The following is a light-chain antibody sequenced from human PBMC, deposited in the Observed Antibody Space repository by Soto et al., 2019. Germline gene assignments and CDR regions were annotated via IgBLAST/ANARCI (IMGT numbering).Light chain of an antibody. J-gene: IGKJ1*01. CDR2: EVS. CDR1: HILLHSDGKTH. CDR3: MKSMQLPLK. V-gene: IGKV2D-29*01. Sequence: DIVVTHTPFSLSVTPVNPASISFKSSHILLHSDGKTHLYWYLQKPGQTPQLLIYEVSNRFSGVPDRFSGSGSGTAFTLEISRVEAEDVGVYYCMKSMQLPLKFGQGTKVDI.